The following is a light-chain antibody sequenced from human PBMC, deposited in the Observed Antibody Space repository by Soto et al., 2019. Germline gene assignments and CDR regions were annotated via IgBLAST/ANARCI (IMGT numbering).Light chain of an antibody. CDR3: QQSHSIPYT. Sequence: DIQMTQSPSSLSASVGDRVTITCRASQTISSYLNWYQQKPGKAPKLLIYAASSLQSGVPSRFSGSGSGTDFTLTISSRQPEDFATYYCQQSHSIPYTFGQGTKLEIK. CDR2: AAS. V-gene: IGKV1-39*01. J-gene: IGKJ2*01. CDR1: QTISSY.